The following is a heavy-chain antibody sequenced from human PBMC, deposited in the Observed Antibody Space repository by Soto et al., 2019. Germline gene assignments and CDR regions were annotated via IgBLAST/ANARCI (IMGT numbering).Heavy chain of an antibody. CDR3: ARSAVAGNPDYYYGLEV. CDR1: GFTFSHYS. V-gene: IGHV3-48*02. Sequence: EVQLVESGGGLVQPGGSLRLSCAASGFTFSHYSMNWVRQAPGKGLEWVSYISSGSSTIYYADSVKGRFTISRDNAENXXSLQMNSLRDEDTAVYYCARSAVAGNPDYYYGLEVWGQGTTVTVSS. CDR2: ISSGSSTI. J-gene: IGHJ6*02. D-gene: IGHD6-19*01.